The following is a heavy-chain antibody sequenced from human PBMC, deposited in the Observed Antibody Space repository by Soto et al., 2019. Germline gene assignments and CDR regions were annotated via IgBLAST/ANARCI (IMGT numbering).Heavy chain of an antibody. CDR3: AKERRNDVYYCYYGMDG. Sequence: GVSLRLSCAASGVPFSSYGMHWVRQAPGKGLEWVAVISYDGSNKYYADSVKGRFTISRDNSKNTLYLQMNSLRAEDTAVYYCAKERRNDVYYCYYGMDGCGHGTTVTLSS. J-gene: IGHJ6*02. CDR2: ISYDGSNK. V-gene: IGHV3-30*18. D-gene: IGHD1-1*01. CDR1: GVPFSSYG.